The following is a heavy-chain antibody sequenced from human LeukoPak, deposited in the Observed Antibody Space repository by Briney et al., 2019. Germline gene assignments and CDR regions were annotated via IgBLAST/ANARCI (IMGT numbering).Heavy chain of an antibody. CDR2: INSDGSGT. Sequence: GGSLRLSCAASGFTFSSYWMHWVRQAPGKGLVWVSRINSDGSGTSYADSVKGRFTISRDNAKNSLYLQMNSLRAEDTAVYYCAELGITMIGGVWGKGTTVTISS. V-gene: IGHV3-74*01. CDR3: AELGITMIGGV. J-gene: IGHJ6*04. D-gene: IGHD3-10*02. CDR1: GFTFSSYW.